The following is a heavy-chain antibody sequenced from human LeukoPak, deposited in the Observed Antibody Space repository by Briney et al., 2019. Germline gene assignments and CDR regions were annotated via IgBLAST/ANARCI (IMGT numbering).Heavy chain of an antibody. V-gene: IGHV3-23*01. J-gene: IGHJ3*02. Sequence: QPGGSLRLSCAASGFTFSSYAMSWVRQAPGKGLEWVSAISGSGGSTYYADSVKGRFTISRDNSKNTLYLQMNSLRAEDTAVYYCARDDPSDYYDSSGYGAFDIWGQGTMVTVSS. CDR3: ARDDPSDYYDSSGYGAFDI. CDR2: ISGSGGST. CDR1: GFTFSSYA. D-gene: IGHD3-22*01.